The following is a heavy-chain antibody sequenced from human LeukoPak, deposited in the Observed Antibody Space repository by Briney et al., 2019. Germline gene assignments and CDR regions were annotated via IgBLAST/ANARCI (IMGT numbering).Heavy chain of an antibody. Sequence: SETLSLTCTVSGGSISTYYWTWIRQPPGKGLEWIGYVYYSGSNNYNPSLKSRVTISLDTSKNQFSLKLTSVTAADTAFYYCARGSGSYVGDFDYWGQGTLVTVSS. CDR2: VYYSGSN. V-gene: IGHV4-59*01. CDR3: ARGSGSYVGDFDY. CDR1: GGSISTYY. D-gene: IGHD1-26*01. J-gene: IGHJ4*02.